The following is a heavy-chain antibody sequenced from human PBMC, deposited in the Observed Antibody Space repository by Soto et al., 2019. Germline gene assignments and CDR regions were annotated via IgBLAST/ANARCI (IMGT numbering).Heavy chain of an antibody. CDR3: ARHHAVDSSSWDLNPINWFDP. CDR2: IYYSGST. D-gene: IGHD6-13*01. Sequence: SETLSLTCAVYGGSLNNYHWSWIRQPPGKGLEWIGSIYYSGSTYYNPSLKSRVTISVDTSKNQFSLKLSSVTAADTAVYYCARHHAVDSSSWDLNPINWFDPWGQGTLVTVSS. J-gene: IGHJ5*02. V-gene: IGHV4-39*01. CDR1: GGSLNNYH.